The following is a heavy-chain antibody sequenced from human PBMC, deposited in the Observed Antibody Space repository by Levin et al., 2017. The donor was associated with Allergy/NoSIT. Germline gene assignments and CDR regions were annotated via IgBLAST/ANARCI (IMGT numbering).Heavy chain of an antibody. CDR2: INGDGSST. V-gene: IGHV3-74*01. D-gene: IGHD2-2*01. CDR1: GFTFSGYW. J-gene: IGHJ4*02. Sequence: SCAASGFTFSGYWMHWVRQAPGKGLVWVSRINGDGSSTSYAESVMGRFTISRDNAKNTLYLQMNTLRVEDTAVYFCARGRASSTYYFFDYWGQGTLVPVSS. CDR3: ARGRASSTYYFFDY.